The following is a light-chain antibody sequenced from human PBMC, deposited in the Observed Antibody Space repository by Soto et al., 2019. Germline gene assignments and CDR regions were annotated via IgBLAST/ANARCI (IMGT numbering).Light chain of an antibody. CDR2: AAS. CDR3: QQSYSTRIT. J-gene: IGKJ5*01. V-gene: IGKV1-39*01. Sequence: DIQMTQSPSSLSASVGDGVTITCRASQSISSYLNWYQQKPGKAPKLLIYAASSLQSGVPSRFSGSGSGTDFTLTISSLQPEDFATYYCQQSYSTRITFGQGTRLEI. CDR1: QSISSY.